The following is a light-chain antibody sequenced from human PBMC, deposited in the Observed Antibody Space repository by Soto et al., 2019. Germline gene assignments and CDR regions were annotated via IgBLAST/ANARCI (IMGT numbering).Light chain of an antibody. CDR2: AAS. V-gene: IGKV1-39*01. CDR1: QSISNY. J-gene: IGKJ2*01. Sequence: DVQMTQSPSSLSASVGDRVAITCRASQSISNYLNWYQQKPGKPPKLLIYAASSLQSGVPSRFSGSGSGTDFTLTISSLQPEDFATYYCQQTCSTPPSDTFGQGTKVEIK. CDR3: QQTCSTPPSDT.